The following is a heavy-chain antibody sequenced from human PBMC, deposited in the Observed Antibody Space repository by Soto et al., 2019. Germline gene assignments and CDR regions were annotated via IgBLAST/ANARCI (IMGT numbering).Heavy chain of an antibody. Sequence: AGGSLRLSCAASGFTFSSYWMSWVRQAPGKGLEWVANIKQDGSEKYYVDSVKGRFTISRDNAKNSLYLQMNSLRAEDTAVYHCAREGSSSLDYYYGMDVWGQGTTVTVSS. J-gene: IGHJ6*02. CDR2: IKQDGSEK. D-gene: IGHD6-13*01. V-gene: IGHV3-7*03. CDR1: GFTFSSYW. CDR3: AREGSSSLDYYYGMDV.